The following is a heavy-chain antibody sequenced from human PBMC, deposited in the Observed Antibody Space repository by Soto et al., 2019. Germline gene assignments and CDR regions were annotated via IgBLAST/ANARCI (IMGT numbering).Heavy chain of an antibody. J-gene: IGHJ6*02. CDR3: ARARYGMDV. Sequence: SETLSLTCAVYGGSFSCYYWSWIRQPPGKGLEWIGEINHSGSTNYNPSLKSRVTISVDTSKNQFSLKLSSVTAADTAVYYCARARYGMDVWGQGTTVTVSS. CDR2: INHSGST. CDR1: GGSFSCYY. V-gene: IGHV4-34*01.